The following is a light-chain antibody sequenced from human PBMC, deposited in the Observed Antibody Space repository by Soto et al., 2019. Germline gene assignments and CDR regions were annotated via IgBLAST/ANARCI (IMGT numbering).Light chain of an antibody. CDR2: AAS. CDR3: QQSYSYPRT. CDR1: QSISTF. J-gene: IGKJ1*01. V-gene: IGKV1-39*01. Sequence: DIQMTESPSALSGSAGDRVTITCRASQSISTFLNWYQQRPGKAPKVLIYAASSLESGAPSRFSGSGSGTDFTLTISSLQPEDSAIYYCQQSYSYPRTFGQGTKVDIK.